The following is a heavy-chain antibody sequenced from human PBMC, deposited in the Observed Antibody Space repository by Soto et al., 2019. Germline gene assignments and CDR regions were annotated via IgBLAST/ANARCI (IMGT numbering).Heavy chain of an antibody. J-gene: IGHJ5*02. Sequence: QVQLQQWGAGLLKPSETLSLTCAVYGGSFSGYYWSWIRQPPGKGLEWIGEINHSGSTNYNPSLKSQVTISVDTSKNQFSLKLSSVTAADTAVYYCARGSGGDWFDPWGQGTLVTVSS. CDR2: INHSGST. CDR1: GGSFSGYY. V-gene: IGHV4-34*01. D-gene: IGHD3-10*01. CDR3: ARGSGGDWFDP.